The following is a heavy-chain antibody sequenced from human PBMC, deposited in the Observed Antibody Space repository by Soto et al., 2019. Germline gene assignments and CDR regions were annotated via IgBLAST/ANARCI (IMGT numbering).Heavy chain of an antibody. Sequence: QVQLVQSGTEVKKPGASVTVSCKASGYSFSNYDIQWVRQAPGQRPEWMGGINANNGGSLFSQKVQDRLVITRDTSASTAYMELSSLRSEDTALYYCARDGPEYCAGGSCYRPWFDFWGQGTLVIVSS. D-gene: IGHD2-8*02. CDR2: INANNGGS. J-gene: IGHJ4*02. CDR3: ARDGPEYCAGGSCYRPWFDF. CDR1: GYSFSNYD. V-gene: IGHV1-3*01.